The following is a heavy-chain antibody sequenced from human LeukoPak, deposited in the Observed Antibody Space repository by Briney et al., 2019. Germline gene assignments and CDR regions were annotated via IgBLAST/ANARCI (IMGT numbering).Heavy chain of an antibody. V-gene: IGHV4-39*01. CDR3: ARGSGDFWSGYYIGYYYGMDV. D-gene: IGHD3-3*01. Sequence: SETLSLTCTVSGGSISSSSYYWGWLRQPPGKGLEWIGSIYYSGSTYYNPSLKSRVTISVDTSKNQFSLKLSSVTAADTAVYYCARGSGDFWSGYYIGYYYGMDVWGQGTTVTVSS. CDR2: IYYSGST. CDR1: GGSISSSSYY. J-gene: IGHJ6*02.